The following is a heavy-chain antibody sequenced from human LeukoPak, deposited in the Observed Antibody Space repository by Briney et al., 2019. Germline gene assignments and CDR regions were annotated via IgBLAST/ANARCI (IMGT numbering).Heavy chain of an antibody. V-gene: IGHV1-69*05. CDR1: GDSFGTYG. Sequence: PVKVSCKASGDSFGTYGITWVRQAPGEGLEWMGGFNPIFGSAQYAQKFQGRVTMTTDTSTSTAYMELRSLRSDDTAVYYCARGDYMDVWGKGTTVTVSS. CDR2: FNPIFGSA. J-gene: IGHJ6*03. CDR3: ARGDYMDV.